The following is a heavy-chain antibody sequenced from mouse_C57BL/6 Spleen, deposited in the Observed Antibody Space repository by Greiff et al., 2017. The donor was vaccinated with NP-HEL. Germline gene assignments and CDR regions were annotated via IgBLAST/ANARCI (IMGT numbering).Heavy chain of an antibody. Sequence: QVQLQQSGAELVMPGASVKLSCKASGYTFTSYWMHWVKQRPGQGLEWIGEIDPSDSYTNYNQKFKGKSTLTVDKSSSTAYMQLSSLTSEDSAVYYCASYYYGSSLNYWGQGTTLTVSS. V-gene: IGHV1-69*01. CDR3: ASYYYGSSLNY. CDR1: GYTFTSYW. D-gene: IGHD1-1*01. J-gene: IGHJ2*01. CDR2: IDPSDSYT.